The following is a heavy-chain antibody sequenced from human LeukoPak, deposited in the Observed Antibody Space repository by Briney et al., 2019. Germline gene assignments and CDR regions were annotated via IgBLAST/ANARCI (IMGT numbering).Heavy chain of an antibody. V-gene: IGHV1-18*01. Sequence: GGSVTVALQASAHSIYKYRGTWGRRAPGQRLEWMGWISAYNGNTNYAQKLQGRVTMTTDTSTSTAYMELRSLRSDDTAVYYCARNSGSYLRSGCDYWGQGTLVTVSS. CDR1: AHSIYKYR. CDR3: ARNSGSYLRSGCDY. J-gene: IGHJ4*02. CDR2: ISAYNGNT. D-gene: IGHD1-26*01.